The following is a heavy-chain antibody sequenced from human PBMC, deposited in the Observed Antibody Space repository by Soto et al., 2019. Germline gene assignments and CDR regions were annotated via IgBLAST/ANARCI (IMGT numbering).Heavy chain of an antibody. CDR1: GFSLSTSGVG. D-gene: IGHD3-10*01. CDR2: IYWDDDK. V-gene: IGHV2-5*02. J-gene: IGHJ6*02. CDR3: AHSLFYYGSGSRYYYGMDV. Sequence: QITLKESGPTLVKPTQTLTLTCTFSGFSLSTSGVGVGWIRQPPGKALEWLALIYWDDDKRYSPSLKSRLTITKDTSKNQVVLTMTNMDPVDTATYYCAHSLFYYGSGSRYYYGMDVWGQGTTVTVSS.